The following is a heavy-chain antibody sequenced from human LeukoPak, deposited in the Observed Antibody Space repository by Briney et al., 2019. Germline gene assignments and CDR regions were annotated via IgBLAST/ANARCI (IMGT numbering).Heavy chain of an antibody. CDR2: IRSKAYGGTT. CDR3: TREGGGSDAFDY. Sequence: GGSLRLSCTTSGFTFGDYAMSRVRQAPGKGLEWVGFIRSKAYGGTTEYAASVKGRFTISRDDSRRIVYLQMNSLKTEDTAVYYCTREGGGSDAFDYWGQGTLVTVSS. J-gene: IGHJ4*02. CDR1: GFTFGDYA. D-gene: IGHD3-16*01. V-gene: IGHV3-49*04.